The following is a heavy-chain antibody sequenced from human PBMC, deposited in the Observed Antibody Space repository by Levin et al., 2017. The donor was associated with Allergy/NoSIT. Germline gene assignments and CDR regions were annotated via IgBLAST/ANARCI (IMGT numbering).Heavy chain of an antibody. J-gene: IGHJ4*02. D-gene: IGHD3-3*01. CDR1: GFTFSSYE. CDR2: ISSTGSTI. Sequence: GESLKISCAASGFTFSSYEMNWVRRAPGKGLEWVSYISSTGSTIYSADSVKGRFTISRVNAKNSLYLHMNSLRAEDTAVYYCARQLGNFWSGYNYFDYWGQGTLVTVSS. V-gene: IGHV3-48*03. CDR3: ARQLGNFWSGYNYFDY.